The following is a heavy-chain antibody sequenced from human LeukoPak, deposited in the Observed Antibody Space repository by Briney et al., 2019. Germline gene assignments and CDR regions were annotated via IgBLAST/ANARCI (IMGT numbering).Heavy chain of an antibody. J-gene: IGHJ4*02. V-gene: IGHV3-21*01. CDR3: ARDYGSGIDC. Sequence: GGSLRLSCAASGFTFSSYTMNWVRQAPGKGLEWVSSIAGSSGYISYADSVKGRFTISRDNAKKSLYLQMTSLTAEDTALYYCARDYGSGIDCWGQGTLVTVSS. CDR1: GFTFSSYT. D-gene: IGHD3-10*01. CDR2: IAGSSGYI.